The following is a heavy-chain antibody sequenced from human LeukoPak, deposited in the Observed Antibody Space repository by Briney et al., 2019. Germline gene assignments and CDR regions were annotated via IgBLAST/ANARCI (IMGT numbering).Heavy chain of an antibody. CDR2: ISGGGGST. Sequence: GGSLRPSCAASGFTFSSYAMSWVRQAPGKGLEWVSAISGGGGSTYYADSVKGRFTISRDNSKNTLYLQMNSLRAEDTAVYYCAKSGQYYDILTGYRYYFDYWGQGTLVTVSS. V-gene: IGHV3-23*01. CDR1: GFTFSSYA. J-gene: IGHJ4*02. CDR3: AKSGQYYDILTGYRYYFDY. D-gene: IGHD3-9*01.